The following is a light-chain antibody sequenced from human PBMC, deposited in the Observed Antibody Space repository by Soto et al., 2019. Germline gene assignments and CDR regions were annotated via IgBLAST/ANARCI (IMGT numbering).Light chain of an antibody. CDR1: QALSNY. J-gene: IGKJ1*01. Sequence: HLTQSPSVLSASVGDTVTITCRASQALSNYLAWYQQKTGKAPDLLIYSESSRATGIPDRFSGSGSGTDFNLTISRLEPEDFAVYYCQKYGTSVWTFGQGTKVDIK. CDR2: SES. V-gene: IGKV1-9*01. CDR3: QKYGTSVWT.